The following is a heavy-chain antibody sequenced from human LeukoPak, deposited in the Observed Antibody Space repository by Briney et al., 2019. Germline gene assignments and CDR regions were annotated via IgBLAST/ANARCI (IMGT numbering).Heavy chain of an antibody. CDR1: GGSISSGTYY. D-gene: IGHD3-22*01. CDR2: ISSSGST. CDR3: ARSAVDTADFDY. J-gene: IGHJ4*02. V-gene: IGHV4-61*02. Sequence: SETLSLTCTVSGGSISSGTYYWSWIRQPAGRGLEWIGRISSSGSTNYNPSLRSRVTMSIDTSTNQFSLKLSSVTAADTAVFYCARSAVDTADFDYWGQGTLVTVSS.